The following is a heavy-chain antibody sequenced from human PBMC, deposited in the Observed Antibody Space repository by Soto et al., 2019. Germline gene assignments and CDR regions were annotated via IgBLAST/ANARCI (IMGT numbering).Heavy chain of an antibody. D-gene: IGHD6-19*01. CDR1: GFTFSSYG. Sequence: GGSLRLSCAASGFTFSSYGMHWVRQAPGKGLEWVAVISYDGSNKYYADSVKGRFTISRDNSKNTLYLQMNSLRAEDTAVYYCRAVAGTSAFDIWGQGTMVTVSS. J-gene: IGHJ3*02. CDR3: RAVAGTSAFDI. CDR2: ISYDGSNK. V-gene: IGHV3-30*03.